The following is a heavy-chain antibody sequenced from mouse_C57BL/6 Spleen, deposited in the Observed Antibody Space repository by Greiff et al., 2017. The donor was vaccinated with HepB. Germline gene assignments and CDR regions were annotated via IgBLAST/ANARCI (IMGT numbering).Heavy chain of an antibody. J-gene: IGHJ3*01. Sequence: QVQLQQPGAELVKPGASVKMSCKASGYTFTSYWITWVKQRPGQGLEWIGDIYPGSGSTNYNEKFKSKATLTVDTSSSTAYMQLSSLTSEDSAVYYCARYYGSIPWFAYWGQGTLVTVSA. D-gene: IGHD1-1*01. CDR1: GYTFTSYW. CDR3: ARYYGSIPWFAY. V-gene: IGHV1-55*01. CDR2: IYPGSGST.